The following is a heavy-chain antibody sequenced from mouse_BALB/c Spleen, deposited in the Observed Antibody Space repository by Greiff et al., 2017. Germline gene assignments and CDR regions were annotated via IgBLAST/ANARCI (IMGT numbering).Heavy chain of an antibody. Sequence: VQLKESGPSLVKPSQTLSLTCSVTGDSITSGYWNWIRKFPGNKLEYMGYISYSGSTYYNPSLKSRISITRDTSKNQYYLQLNSVTTEDTATYYCARYYYGSSSFAYWGQGTLVTVSA. CDR3: ARYYYGSSSFAY. D-gene: IGHD1-1*01. CDR1: GDSITSGY. V-gene: IGHV3-8*02. J-gene: IGHJ3*01. CDR2: ISYSGST.